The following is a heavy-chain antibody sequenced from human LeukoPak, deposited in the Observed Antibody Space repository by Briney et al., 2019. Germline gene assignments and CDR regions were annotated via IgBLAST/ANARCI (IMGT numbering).Heavy chain of an antibody. D-gene: IGHD4-23*01. CDR2: ISAYNGNT. CDR1: GYTFTSYG. V-gene: IGHV1-18*01. J-gene: IGHJ4*02. CDR3: ASGTMVVTWYYFDY. Sequence: ASVKVSCKASGYTFTSYGISWVRQAPGQGLEWMGWISAYNGNTNYTQKLQGRVTMTTDTSTSTAYMELSSLRSEDTAVYYCASGTMVVTWYYFDYWGQGTLVTVSS.